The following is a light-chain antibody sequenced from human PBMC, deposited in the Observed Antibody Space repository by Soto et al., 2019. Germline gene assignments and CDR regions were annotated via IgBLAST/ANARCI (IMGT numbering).Light chain of an antibody. CDR1: QSVSSN. Sequence: EIVMNQSASTLSVYPRERATLSCRASQSVSSNLAWYQQKPGQAPRLLIYGASTRATGIPARFSGSGSGTEFTLTISSLQSEDFAVYYCQQYNNWPPTWTFGQGTKVDIK. V-gene: IGKV3-15*01. CDR2: GAS. CDR3: QQYNNWPPTWT. J-gene: IGKJ1*01.